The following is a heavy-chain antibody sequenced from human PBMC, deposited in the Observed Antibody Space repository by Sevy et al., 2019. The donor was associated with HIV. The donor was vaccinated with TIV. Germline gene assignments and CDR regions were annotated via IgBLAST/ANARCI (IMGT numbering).Heavy chain of an antibody. CDR2: IYHSGST. J-gene: IGHJ5*02. CDR1: GYSISSGYY. V-gene: IGHV4-38-2*02. CDR3: ARDGLPNWFDP. Sequence: SETLSLTCAVSGYSISSGYYWGWIWQPPGKGLEWIGSIYHSGSTYYNPSLKSRVTISVDTSKNQFSLKLSSVTAADTAVYYCARDGLPNWFDPWGQGTLVTVSS.